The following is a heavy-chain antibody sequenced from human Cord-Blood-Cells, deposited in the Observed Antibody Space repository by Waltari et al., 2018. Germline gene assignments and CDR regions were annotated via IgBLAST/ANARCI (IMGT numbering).Heavy chain of an antibody. CDR1: GFSPSTSGLG. CDR3: AHSVVNWGAVGFDY. V-gene: IGHV2-5*01. Sequence: QITLKESSTTLVKPTQPLTLPCTFSGFSPSTSGLGVGWIRQPPGKALEWLALIFWNHDKRYSPSLKSRLTITKDNSKNQVVLTMTNMDPGDTATYYCAHSVVNWGAVGFDYWGQGTLVTVSS. J-gene: IGHJ4*02. CDR2: IFWNHDK. D-gene: IGHD7-27*01.